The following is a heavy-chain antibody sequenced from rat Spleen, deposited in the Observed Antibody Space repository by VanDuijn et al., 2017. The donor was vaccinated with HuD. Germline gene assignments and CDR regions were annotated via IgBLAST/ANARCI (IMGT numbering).Heavy chain of an antibody. J-gene: IGHJ3*01. Sequence: EVQLVESDGGLVQPGRSLKLSCAASGFTFSDFFMAWVRQAPKKGLEWVATIVFDSSGVYYRNSVKGRFTLSRDNTRNTLHLQMDSLRSEDSATYYCARGYYGSNPDNWFAYWGQGTLVTVSS. CDR1: GFTFSDFF. V-gene: IGHV5S10*01. CDR3: ARGYYGSNPDNWFAY. D-gene: IGHD1-7*01. CDR2: IVFDSSGV.